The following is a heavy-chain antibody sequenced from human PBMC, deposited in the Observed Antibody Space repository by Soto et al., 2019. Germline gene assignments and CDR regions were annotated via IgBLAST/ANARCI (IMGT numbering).Heavy chain of an antibody. CDR3: THRTRRGGCSGGNCYFFDY. CDR2: VFWDDDK. CDR1: GFSVSTSGVG. D-gene: IGHD2-15*01. J-gene: IGHJ4*02. V-gene: IGHV2-5*02. Sequence: QITLKEPGPTLVKPTQTLTLTCSCSGFSVSTSGVGMGWIRQPPGKALEWLALVFWDDDKRYSPSLKGRLTITKDTSKNPLVLTMTSMDPVDTATYYCTHRTRRGGCSGGNCYFFDYWGQGTLVTVSS.